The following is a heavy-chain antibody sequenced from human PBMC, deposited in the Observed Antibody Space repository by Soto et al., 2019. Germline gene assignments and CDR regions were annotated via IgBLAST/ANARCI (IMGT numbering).Heavy chain of an antibody. CDR3: AKEWSDARTREKCGLVDY. CDR2: IRASGTST. V-gene: IGHV3-23*01. Sequence: EVQLLESGGGLVQPGGSLRLSCAASGFTFSSYAMAWGRQAPGKGLEWVSTIRASGTSTYYADSVEGRFSISSDNSQNTLYLQMNSLRAEDTAVYYCAKEWSDARTREKCGLVDYWGQGALVTVSS. CDR1: GFTFSSYA. J-gene: IGHJ4*02. D-gene: IGHD2-8*01.